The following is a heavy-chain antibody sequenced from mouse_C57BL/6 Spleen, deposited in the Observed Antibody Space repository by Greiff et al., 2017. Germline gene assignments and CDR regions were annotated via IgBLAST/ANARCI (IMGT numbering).Heavy chain of an antibody. CDR1: GFTFSSYA. V-gene: IGHV5-9-1*02. Sequence: EVQGVESGEGLVKPGGSLKLSCAASGFTFSSYAMSWVRQTPEKRLEWVAYISSGGDYIYYADTVKGRCTISRDNARNTLYLQMSRLKSEDTAMYYCTRDYYGSSYHYAMDYWGQGTSVTVSS. CDR2: ISSGGDYI. J-gene: IGHJ4*01. D-gene: IGHD1-1*01. CDR3: TRDYYGSSYHYAMDY.